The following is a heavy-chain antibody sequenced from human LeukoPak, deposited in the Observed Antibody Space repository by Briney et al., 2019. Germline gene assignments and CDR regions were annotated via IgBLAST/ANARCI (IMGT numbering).Heavy chain of an antibody. CDR2: IYYSGST. CDR1: GGSISSYY. CDR3: ARGSIQLWAQYYYYYMDV. J-gene: IGHJ6*03. D-gene: IGHD5-18*01. Sequence: SETLSLTCTVSGGSISSYYWSWIRQPPGKGLEWIGYIYYSGSTNYNPSLKSRVTISVDTSKNQFSLKLSSVTAADTAVYYCARGSIQLWAQYYYYYMDVWGKRTKVTVSS. V-gene: IGHV4-59*01.